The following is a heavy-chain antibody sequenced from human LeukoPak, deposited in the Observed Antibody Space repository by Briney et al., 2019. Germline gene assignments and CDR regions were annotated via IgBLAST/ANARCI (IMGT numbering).Heavy chain of an antibody. Sequence: KPSGTLSLTCAVSGGSISNNNWWSWVRPTSGKELEWIGEIYHSGSTTNYNPSLKSRVTMSVDKSKNQFPLKLTSVTAADTAVYYCARVFGGYDGALAFWGQGTLVTVSS. CDR1: GGSISNNNW. D-gene: IGHD5-12*01. V-gene: IGHV4-4*02. CDR3: ARVFGGYDGALAF. J-gene: IGHJ4*02. CDR2: IYHSGSTT.